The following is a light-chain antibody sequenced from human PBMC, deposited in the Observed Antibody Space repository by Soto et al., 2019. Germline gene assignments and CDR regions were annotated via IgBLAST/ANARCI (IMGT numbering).Light chain of an antibody. CDR2: EVS. CDR1: SSDIGIYDF. Sequence: QSVLTQPPSASGSPGQSVTISCTGTSSDIGIYDFVPWYQQHPGKAPKLLIYEVSKRPSGVPDRFSGSKSGNTASLTVSDLQTEDAADYYCSAYAGTNDLGVFGGGTKLTVL. J-gene: IGLJ3*02. V-gene: IGLV2-8*01. CDR3: SAYAGTNDLGV.